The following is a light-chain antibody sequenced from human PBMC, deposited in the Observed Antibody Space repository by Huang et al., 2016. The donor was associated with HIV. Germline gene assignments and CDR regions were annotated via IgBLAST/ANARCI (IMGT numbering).Light chain of an antibody. V-gene: IGKV3-20*01. Sequence: EIVLTQSPGTLSLSTGERATLSCRASQSLSSSYLAWYRQKPGQAPRLLIYGASTRATGIPDRIRGSGSGTDVTLTITGLEPEDFAVYYCQQYGTSPFTFGQGTKLEIK. CDR3: QQYGTSPFT. CDR1: QSLSSSY. CDR2: GAS. J-gene: IGKJ2*01.